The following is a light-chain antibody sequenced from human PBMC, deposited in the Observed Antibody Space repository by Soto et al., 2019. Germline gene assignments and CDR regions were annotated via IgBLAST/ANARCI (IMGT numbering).Light chain of an antibody. CDR1: QDIRSS. CDR2: TVS. V-gene: IGKV1-9*01. Sequence: DIQLTQSPSFLSASVGDRLTITCRASQDIRSSLAWYQQKPGKAPNLLIYTVSTLQSGVPSRFSGSSYRTEFTQTISSVQPEDFATYYCQQFNSSPCNFGGGTKVAI. CDR3: QQFNSSPCN. J-gene: IGKJ4*01.